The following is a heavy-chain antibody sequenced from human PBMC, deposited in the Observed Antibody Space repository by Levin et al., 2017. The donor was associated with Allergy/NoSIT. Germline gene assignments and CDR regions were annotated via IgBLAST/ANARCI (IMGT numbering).Heavy chain of an antibody. CDR1: GFTFSSYA. J-gene: IGHJ3*02. CDR3: AKEKPCPYSSGWPDAFDS. Sequence: GESLKISCAASGFTFSSYAMSWVRQAPGKGLEWVSAISGSGGSTYYADSVKGRFTISRDNSKHTLYLQMNSRRGEDTAVYYCAKEKPCPYSSGWPDAFDSWGQGTMVTVSS. V-gene: IGHV3-23*01. D-gene: IGHD6-19*01. CDR2: ISGSGGST.